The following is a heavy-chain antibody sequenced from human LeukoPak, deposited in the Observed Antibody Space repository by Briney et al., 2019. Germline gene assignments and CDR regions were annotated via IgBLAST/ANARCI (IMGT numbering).Heavy chain of an antibody. CDR3: AKPPHGYTFYYFDY. V-gene: IGHV3-23*01. J-gene: IGHJ4*02. CDR2: ISGSGGST. CDR1: GFTFSSYA. Sequence: GGSLRLSCAASGFTFSSYAVSWVRQAPGKGLEWVSAISGSGGSTYYADSVKGRFTISRDNSKNTPYLQMNSLRAEDTAVYYCAKPPHGYTFYYFDYWGQGTLVTVSS. D-gene: IGHD5-24*01.